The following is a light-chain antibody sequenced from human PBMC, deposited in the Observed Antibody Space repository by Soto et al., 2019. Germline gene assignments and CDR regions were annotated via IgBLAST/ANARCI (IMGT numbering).Light chain of an antibody. CDR2: GAS. CDR3: QQYNNWPET. CDR1: QSVSSN. Sequence: EIVMTQSPATLSVSPGERATLSCRASQSVSSNLAWYQQKPGQAPRLLIYGASTRATGIPGRFSGSGSGTDFTLTISSLQSEDFAVYYGQQYNNWPETCGQGTKVEIK. V-gene: IGKV3-15*01. J-gene: IGKJ1*01.